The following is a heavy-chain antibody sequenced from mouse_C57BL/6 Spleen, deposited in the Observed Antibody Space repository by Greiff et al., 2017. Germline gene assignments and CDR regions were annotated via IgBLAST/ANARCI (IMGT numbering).Heavy chain of an antibody. CDR3: ARESGITTVYYAMDY. V-gene: IGHV1-55*01. CDR2: IYPGSGST. J-gene: IGHJ4*01. Sequence: QVQLQQPGAELVKPGASVKMSCKASGYTFTSYWITWVKQRPGQGLEWIGDIYPGSGSTNYNEKFKSKATLTVDTSSSTAYMQLSSLTSEDSAVYYCARESGITTVYYAMDYWGQGTSVTVSS. D-gene: IGHD1-1*01. CDR1: GYTFTSYW.